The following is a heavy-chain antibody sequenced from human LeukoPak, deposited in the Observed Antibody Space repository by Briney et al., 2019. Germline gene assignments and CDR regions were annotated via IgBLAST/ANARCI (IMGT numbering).Heavy chain of an antibody. CDR2: ISSSSTI. D-gene: IGHD3-22*01. J-gene: IGHJ4*02. Sequence: PGGSLRLSCAASGFSVSGKFMSWVRQAPGKGLEWVSYISSSSTIYYADSVKGRFTISRDNAKNSLYLQMNSLRAEDTAVYYCARGAYYYEDWGQGTLVTVSS. CDR3: ARGAYYYED. CDR1: GFSVSGKF. V-gene: IGHV3-69-1*01.